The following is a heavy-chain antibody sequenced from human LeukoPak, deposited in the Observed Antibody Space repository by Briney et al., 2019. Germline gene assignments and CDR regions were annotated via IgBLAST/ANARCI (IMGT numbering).Heavy chain of an antibody. CDR1: GFTFSSYA. J-gene: IGHJ4*01. CDR3: VRDYFTTISGYHEYYLDL. CDR2: IYRFGST. Sequence: GGSLRLSCAASGFTFSSYAMTWVRQAPGKGPEWVSVIYRFGSTIYADSVQGRFTISRDTSNNTLFLQMNSLRAEDTAVYYCVRDYFTTISGYHEYYLDLWGHGTLVTVSS. V-gene: IGHV3-23*03. D-gene: IGHD3-22*01.